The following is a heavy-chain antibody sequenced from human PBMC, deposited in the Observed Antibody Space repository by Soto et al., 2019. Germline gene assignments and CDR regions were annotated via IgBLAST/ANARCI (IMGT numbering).Heavy chain of an antibody. CDR3: ARDLGGWPDY. J-gene: IGHJ4*02. V-gene: IGHV1-3*01. CDR2: INAGNGNT. D-gene: IGHD2-15*01. Sequence: ASVKVSCKASGYTFTSYGISWVRQAPGQRLEWMGWINAGNGNTNYSQKLQGRVTITRDTSTSTAYMELSSLRSEDTAVYYCARDLGGWPDYWGQGTLVTVSS. CDR1: GYTFTSYG.